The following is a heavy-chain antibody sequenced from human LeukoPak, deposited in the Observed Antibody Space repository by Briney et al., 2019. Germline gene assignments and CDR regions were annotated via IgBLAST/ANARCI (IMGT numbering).Heavy chain of an antibody. Sequence: PGGSLRLSCAASGFTFSSYGMSWVRQAPGKGLEWVSAISTSGGSTYHADSVKGRFTISRDNSKNTLSLQMNSLRAEDTAVYYCARVSRFGSSWYTVNGADMDVWGKGTTVTVSS. CDR2: ISTSGGST. CDR1: GFTFSSYG. CDR3: ARVSRFGSSWYTVNGADMDV. D-gene: IGHD6-13*01. V-gene: IGHV3-23*01. J-gene: IGHJ6*03.